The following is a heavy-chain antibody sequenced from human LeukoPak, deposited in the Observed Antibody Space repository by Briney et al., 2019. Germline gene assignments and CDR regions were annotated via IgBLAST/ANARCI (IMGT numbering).Heavy chain of an antibody. CDR2: ISSSSSYI. CDR1: GFTFSSYS. Sequence: GGSLRLSCAASGFTFSSYSVNWVRQPPGKGLEWVSSISSSSSYIYYADSLKGRFTIPRDNAKNSLYLQMNSLRAEDTAVYYCARGLTYYDFWSGYCLDYWGQGTLVTVSS. V-gene: IGHV3-21*01. CDR3: ARGLTYYDFWSGYCLDY. J-gene: IGHJ4*02. D-gene: IGHD3-3*01.